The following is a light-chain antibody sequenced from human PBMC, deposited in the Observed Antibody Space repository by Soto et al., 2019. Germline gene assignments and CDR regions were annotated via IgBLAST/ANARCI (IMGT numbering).Light chain of an antibody. J-gene: IGLJ2*01. CDR2: EVR. CDR1: MRDVGAYNL. Sequence: QSALTQPASVSGSPGQSITITCAGTMRDVGAYNLVSWYQQHPGRAPQLIIYEVRNRPSGISFRFSGSKSGNTASLTISGLQAEDEADYYCSSYTSKSSLIFGGGTKLTVL. V-gene: IGLV2-14*01. CDR3: SSYTSKSSLI.